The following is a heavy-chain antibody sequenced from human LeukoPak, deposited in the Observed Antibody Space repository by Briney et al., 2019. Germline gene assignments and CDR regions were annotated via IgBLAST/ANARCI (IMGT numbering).Heavy chain of an antibody. CDR2: IIPIFGTA. V-gene: IGHV1-69*05. CDR3: ARWVEYQLEADRGYFDY. D-gene: IGHD2-2*01. J-gene: IGHJ4*02. CDR1: GGTFSSYA. Sequence: SVKVSCKASGGTFSSYAISWVRQAPGQGLEWMGGIIPIFGTANYAQKFQGRVTITTDESTSTAYMELSSLRSEDTAVYYCARWVEYQLEADRGYFDYWGQGTLVTVSS.